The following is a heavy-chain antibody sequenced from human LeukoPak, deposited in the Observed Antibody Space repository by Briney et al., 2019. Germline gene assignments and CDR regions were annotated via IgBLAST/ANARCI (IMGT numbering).Heavy chain of an antibody. J-gene: IGHJ4*02. CDR3: ARDSPRVYYGSGSYYNALGY. CDR2: INPSGGST. Sequence: GASVKVSCKASGYTFTSYYMHWVRQAPGQGLEWMGIINPSGGSTSYAQKFQGRVTMTRDTSTSIVYMELSSLRSEDTTVYYCARDSPRVYYGSGSYYNALGYWGQGTLVTVSS. D-gene: IGHD3-10*01. CDR1: GYTFTSYY. V-gene: IGHV1-46*01.